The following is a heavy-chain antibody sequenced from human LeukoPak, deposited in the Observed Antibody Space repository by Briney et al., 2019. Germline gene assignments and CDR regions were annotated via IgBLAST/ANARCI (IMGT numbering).Heavy chain of an antibody. CDR3: ARQKEKQQLPRRHYCYYMDA. J-gene: IGHJ6*03. CDR2: IYYSGST. V-gene: IGHV4-39*01. D-gene: IGHD6-13*01. CDR1: GRSISSISYY. Sequence: PSETPSLTCTVSGRSISSISYYWGWIRQPPGKGLEWIVCIYYSGSTYYNPSVKSRVTISGDTSTNQSYLKLSSVTAAKTAVYYCARQKEKQQLPRRHYCYYMDAWGKGTTVTVSS.